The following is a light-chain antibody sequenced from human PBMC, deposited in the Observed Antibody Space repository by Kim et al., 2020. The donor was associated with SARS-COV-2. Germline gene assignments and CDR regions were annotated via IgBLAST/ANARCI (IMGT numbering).Light chain of an antibody. Sequence: GQSNTISCTGTSSDIGGYNYVSWYQQHPGKAPKLMIYDVSKRSSGVSNRFSGSKSGNTASLTISGLQAEDEADYYCSSITSSSTGVFGGGTKLTVL. CDR3: SSITSSSTGV. CDR1: SSDIGGYNY. J-gene: IGLJ2*01. V-gene: IGLV2-14*04. CDR2: DVS.